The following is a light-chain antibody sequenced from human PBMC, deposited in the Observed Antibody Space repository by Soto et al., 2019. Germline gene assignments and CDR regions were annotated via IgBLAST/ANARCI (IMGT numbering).Light chain of an antibody. CDR1: SSDVGGYNY. V-gene: IGLV2-14*03. Sequence: QSVLTQPASVSGSPGQSITISCNGTSSDVGGYNYVSWYQQHPGKVPRLMIYDVSNRPSGVSNRFSGSKSGNTASLTISGLQAEDEADYYCSSYTSSNTPIFGGGTKVTVL. CDR3: SSYTSSNTPI. CDR2: DVS. J-gene: IGLJ2*01.